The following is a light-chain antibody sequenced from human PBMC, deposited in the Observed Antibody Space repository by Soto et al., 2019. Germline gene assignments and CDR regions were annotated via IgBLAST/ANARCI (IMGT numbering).Light chain of an antibody. Sequence: QSVLTQPPSASGSPGQSVTISCTGTSSDVGGYNYVSWYQQHPGKVPKLMIYEVTKRPSGVPDRFSGSKSGNTASLIVSGLQAEDEADYYCSSYAGGNSVLFGGGTKLTVL. CDR2: EVT. V-gene: IGLV2-8*01. CDR3: SSYAGGNSVL. J-gene: IGLJ2*01. CDR1: SSDVGGYNY.